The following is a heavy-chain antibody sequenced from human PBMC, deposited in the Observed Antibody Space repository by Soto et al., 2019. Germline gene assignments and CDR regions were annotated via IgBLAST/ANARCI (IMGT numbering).Heavy chain of an antibody. J-gene: IGHJ5*02. CDR3: ARHLGFCISTTCNSWFGP. CDR1: GGSISSFY. V-gene: IGHV4-59*08. CDR2: IYFSWNT. D-gene: IGHD2-2*01. Sequence: SETLSLTCTVSGGSISSFYWSWIRQPPGKGLEWIGYIYFSWNTNYNPSLRSRVTISVDTSKNHFSLKLSSVTASDTAVYYCARHLGFCISTTCNSWFGPWGQGTLVTVSS.